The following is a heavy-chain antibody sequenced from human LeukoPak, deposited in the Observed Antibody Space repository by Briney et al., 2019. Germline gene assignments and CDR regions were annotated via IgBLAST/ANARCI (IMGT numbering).Heavy chain of an antibody. CDR1: GGTFSSYA. V-gene: IGHV1-69*13. D-gene: IGHD2-8*02. CDR2: IIPIFGTA. CDR3: ARASPLYWWD. J-gene: IGHJ4*02. Sequence: VASVTVSCTASGGTFSSYAISWVRQAPGQGLEWMGGIIPIFGTANYAQKFQGRVTITADESTSTAYMELSSLRSEDTAVYYCARASPLYWWDWGQGTLVTVSS.